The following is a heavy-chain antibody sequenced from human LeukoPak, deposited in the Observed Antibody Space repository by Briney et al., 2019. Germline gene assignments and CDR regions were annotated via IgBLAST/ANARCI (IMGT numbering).Heavy chain of an antibody. D-gene: IGHD6-13*01. CDR1: GGTFSSYA. J-gene: IGHJ4*02. CDR2: IIPIFGTA. Sequence: GSSVKVSCKASGGTFSSYAISWVRQAPGQGLEWMGGIIPIFGTANYAQKFQARDTITTDESTSTAYMELSSLRSEDTAVYYCAREQQLVPIFDYWGEGTLVTVSS. V-gene: IGHV1-69*05. CDR3: AREQQLVPIFDY.